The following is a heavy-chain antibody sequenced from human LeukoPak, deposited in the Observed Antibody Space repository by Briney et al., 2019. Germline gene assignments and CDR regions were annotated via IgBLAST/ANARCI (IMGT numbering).Heavy chain of an antibody. CDR1: GFTFSSYA. J-gene: IGHJ4*02. Sequence: PGGSLRLSCAASGFTFSSYAMHWVRQAPGMGLEWVAVISYDGSNKYYADSVKGRFTISRDNSKNTLYLQMNSLRAEDTAVYYCARGGSIVVVVAAMDLWGQGTLVTVSS. CDR2: ISYDGSNK. D-gene: IGHD2-15*01. CDR3: ARGGSIVVVVAAMDL. V-gene: IGHV3-30-3*01.